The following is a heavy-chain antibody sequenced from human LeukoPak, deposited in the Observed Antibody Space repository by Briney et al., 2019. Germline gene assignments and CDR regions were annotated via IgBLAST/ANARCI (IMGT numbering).Heavy chain of an antibody. D-gene: IGHD3-3*01. Sequence: GGSLRLSCAASEFTLSNYCISWVRQAPGKGLGWVAHIKRDDSQKYYVDSVKGRFTISRDNAKNSLCLQMNSLRAEDTAVYYCARWRSLQSEFDLWGQGTLVTVSS. CDR1: EFTLSNYC. V-gene: IGHV3-7*01. CDR2: IKRDDSQK. CDR3: ARWRSLQSEFDL. J-gene: IGHJ4*02.